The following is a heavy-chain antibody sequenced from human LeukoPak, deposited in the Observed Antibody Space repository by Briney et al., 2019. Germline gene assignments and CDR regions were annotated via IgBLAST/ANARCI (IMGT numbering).Heavy chain of an antibody. CDR3: ARRSSSSWQLEYFQH. V-gene: IGHV4-34*01. Sequence: SETLSLTCAVYGGSFSGYYWSWVRQPPGKGLEWIGEINHSGSTNYNPSLKSRVTISVDTSKNQFSLKLSSVTAADTAVYYCARRSSSSWQLEYFQHWGQGTLVTVSS. J-gene: IGHJ1*01. CDR2: INHSGST. D-gene: IGHD6-13*01. CDR1: GGSFSGYY.